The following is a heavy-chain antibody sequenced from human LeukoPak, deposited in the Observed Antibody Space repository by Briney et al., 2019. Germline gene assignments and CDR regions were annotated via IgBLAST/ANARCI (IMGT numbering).Heavy chain of an antibody. Sequence: GGSLRLSCTASVLIFRNYSMTWVRQALGKGQEWVSTISGDGTETFYADSVKGRFTISRDNSKNTHYLQMSSLRAEDTGIYYCAKGGHYSFFDYWGQGTLVTVSS. J-gene: IGHJ4*02. V-gene: IGHV3-23*01. CDR1: VLIFRNYS. CDR2: ISGDGTET. CDR3: AKGGHYSFFDY. D-gene: IGHD4-11*01.